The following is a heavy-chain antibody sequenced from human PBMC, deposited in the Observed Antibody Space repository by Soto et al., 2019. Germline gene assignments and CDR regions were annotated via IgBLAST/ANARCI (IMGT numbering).Heavy chain of an antibody. D-gene: IGHD7-27*01. CDR3: AKARPTGDN. J-gene: IGHJ1*01. Sequence: EVLLLESGGGLVQPGGSLRLSCAASGFTFSRYAMTWVRQAPGKGLEWVSAIDDSGGSTYYADSVKGRFTVSRDNSKNNLYLQMNSLRDEDTAVYYCAKARPTGDNWGQGTLVTVSS. CDR1: GFTFSRYA. V-gene: IGHV3-23*01. CDR2: IDDSGGST.